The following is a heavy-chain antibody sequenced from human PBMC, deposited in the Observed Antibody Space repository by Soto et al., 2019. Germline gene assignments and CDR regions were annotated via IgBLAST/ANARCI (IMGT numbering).Heavy chain of an antibody. CDR1: GFTFSSYG. D-gene: IGHD3-22*01. J-gene: IGHJ5*02. Sequence: PGGSLSLSCASSGFTFSSYGMHWVRQAPGKGLEWVAVIRYDGSNKYYADSVKGRFTISRDNSKNTLYLQMNSLRAEDTAVYYCARERDYYDSSGLWFDPWGQGTLVTVSS. CDR2: IRYDGSNK. CDR3: ARERDYYDSSGLWFDP. V-gene: IGHV3-33*01.